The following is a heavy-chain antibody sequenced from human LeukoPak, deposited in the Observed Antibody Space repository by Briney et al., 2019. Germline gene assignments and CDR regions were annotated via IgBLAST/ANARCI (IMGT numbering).Heavy chain of an antibody. Sequence: GGSLRLSCAASGFTFSSYGMHWVRQSPGRGLEWVSFLSFDGSNEFYADSLKGRFTISRDNSKDTLYPQMDSLRAEDTALYYCAREEHDYVWGSYRYYYYYGIDVWGQGTTVTVSS. CDR3: AREEHDYVWGSYRYYYYYGIDV. J-gene: IGHJ6*02. V-gene: IGHV3-30*03. D-gene: IGHD3-16*02. CDR1: GFTFSSYG. CDR2: LSFDGSNE.